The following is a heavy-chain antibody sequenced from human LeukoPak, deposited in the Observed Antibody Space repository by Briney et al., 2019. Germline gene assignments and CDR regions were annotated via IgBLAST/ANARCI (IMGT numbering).Heavy chain of an antibody. Sequence: GGSLRLSCTASGFTFGDYAMSWIRQAPGKGLEWVGFIRSKAYGETADYAASVKGGFTISRDDSKAIAYLQMNSLKTEDTAVYHCTRDRGAYNLYDYWGQGTLVTVSS. CDR1: GFTFGDYA. D-gene: IGHD1-1*01. J-gene: IGHJ4*02. CDR2: IRSKAYGETA. CDR3: TRDRGAYNLYDY. V-gene: IGHV3-49*03.